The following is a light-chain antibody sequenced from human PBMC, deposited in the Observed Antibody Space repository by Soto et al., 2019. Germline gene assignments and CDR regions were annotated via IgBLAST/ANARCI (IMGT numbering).Light chain of an antibody. CDR2: NVY. Sequence: QSVLTQPASVSGSPGQSITISCTGTSSDVGAYNFVSRHQQHPGKAPKLMIYNVYDRSSGISYRFSGSKSGNTASLTISGLQGEDEADYYCSAYTVSRTYVFGTGTKVTVL. V-gene: IGLV2-14*03. CDR3: SAYTVSRTYV. J-gene: IGLJ1*01. CDR1: SSDVGAYNF.